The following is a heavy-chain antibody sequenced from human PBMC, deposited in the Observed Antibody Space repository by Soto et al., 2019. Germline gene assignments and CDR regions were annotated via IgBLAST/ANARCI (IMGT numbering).Heavy chain of an antibody. CDR2: INPSGGSA. J-gene: IGHJ6*03. CDR1: GYTFTSYY. Sequence: QVQLVQSGAAVKKPGASVKVSCKASGYTFTSYYIHWVRQAPVQGLEWMGIINPSGGSANYAQKCEGRGTLTGDTDAKTAFMELSSLRIDDTAVYYCGMDAHGDSHYYHYYYMDVWGQGTTVTVSS. CDR3: GMDAHGDSHYYHYYYMDV. V-gene: IGHV1-46*03. D-gene: IGHD2-21*01.